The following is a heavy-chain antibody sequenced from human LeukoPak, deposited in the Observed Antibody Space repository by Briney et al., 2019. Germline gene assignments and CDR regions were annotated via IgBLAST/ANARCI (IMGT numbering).Heavy chain of an antibody. J-gene: IGHJ4*02. CDR2: INHSGST. D-gene: IGHD6-19*01. CDR3: ARQLRGEAVAGHLQPFDY. V-gene: IGHV4-34*01. CDR1: GGSISSYY. Sequence: SETLSLTCTVSGGSISSYYWSWIRQPPGKGLEWIGEINHSGSTNYNPSLKSRVTISVDTSKNQFSLKLSSVTAADTAVYYCARQLRGEAVAGHLQPFDYWGQGTLVTVSS.